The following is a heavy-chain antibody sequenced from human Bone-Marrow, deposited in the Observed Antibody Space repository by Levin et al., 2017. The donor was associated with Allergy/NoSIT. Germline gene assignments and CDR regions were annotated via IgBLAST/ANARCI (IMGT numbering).Heavy chain of an antibody. CDR2: TYYAENS. CDR1: GASITSYF. CDR3: VRGRFGSLAYGVNYFDY. D-gene: IGHD4-17*01. Sequence: PSETLSLTCTVSGASITSYFWNWIRQPPGKGLEWIGYTYYAENSNYNPSLKSRVTMSVDPSKRQFSLEMTSVTAADTAVYYCVRGRFGSLAYGVNYFDYWGQGALVTVSS. V-gene: IGHV4-59*01. J-gene: IGHJ4*02.